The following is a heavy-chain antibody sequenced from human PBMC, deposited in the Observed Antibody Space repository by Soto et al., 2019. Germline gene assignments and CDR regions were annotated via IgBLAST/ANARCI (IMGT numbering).Heavy chain of an antibody. CDR1: GGSISSSSYY. V-gene: IGHV4-39*01. D-gene: IGHD3-3*01. J-gene: IGHJ6*04. Sequence: PSETLSLTCTVSGGSISSSSYYWGWIRQPPGKGLEWIGSIYYSGSTYYNPSLKSRVTISVDTSKNQFSLKLSSVTAADTAVYYCARHPRLGFLEWLSLMDVWGKGTTVTVSS. CDR3: ARHPRLGFLEWLSLMDV. CDR2: IYYSGST.